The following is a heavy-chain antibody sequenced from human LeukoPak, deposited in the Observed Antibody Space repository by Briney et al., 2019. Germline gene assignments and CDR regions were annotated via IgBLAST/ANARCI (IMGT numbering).Heavy chain of an antibody. Sequence: GGSLRLSCTTSGLTFSSYWMHWVRQAPGKGLVGVSRINSDGSSTSYADSVKGRFTISRDNAKNTLYLQMNSLRAEDTAVYYCARGIAADLRYWGQGTLVTVSS. J-gene: IGHJ4*02. D-gene: IGHD6-13*01. CDR1: GLTFSSYW. V-gene: IGHV3-74*01. CDR2: INSDGSST. CDR3: ARGIAADLRY.